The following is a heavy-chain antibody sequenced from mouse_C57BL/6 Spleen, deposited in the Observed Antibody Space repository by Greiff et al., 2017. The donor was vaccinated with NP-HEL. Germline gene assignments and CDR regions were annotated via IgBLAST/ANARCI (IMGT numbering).Heavy chain of an antibody. Sequence: QVQLQQPGAELVKPGASVKLSCKASGYTFTSYWMHWVKQRPGQGLEWIGMIHPNSGSTNYNEKFKSKATLTVDKSSSPAYMQLSSLTSEDSAVYYCARSEGFITTGAGSSDCDYWGQGTTLTVSS. J-gene: IGHJ2*01. D-gene: IGHD1-1*01. V-gene: IGHV1-64*01. CDR1: GYTFTSYW. CDR2: IHPNSGST. CDR3: ARSEGFITTGAGSSDCDY.